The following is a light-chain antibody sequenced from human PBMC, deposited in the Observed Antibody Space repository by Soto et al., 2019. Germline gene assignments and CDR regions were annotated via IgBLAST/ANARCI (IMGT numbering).Light chain of an antibody. Sequence: SALTQPASVSGSPGQSITISCTGTSSDVGGYNYVSWYQQHPGKAPKLMIYDVTTRPSGVSNRFSGSKSDNTASLTISGLQAEDEADYYCSSYTSSSTEVFGGGTKLTVL. V-gene: IGLV2-14*01. CDR3: SSYTSSSTEV. CDR2: DVT. CDR1: SSDVGGYNY. J-gene: IGLJ3*02.